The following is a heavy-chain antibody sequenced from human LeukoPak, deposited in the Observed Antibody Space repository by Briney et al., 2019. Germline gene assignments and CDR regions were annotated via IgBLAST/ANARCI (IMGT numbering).Heavy chain of an antibody. D-gene: IGHD3-22*01. CDR3: ARDSRGYSSNWFDP. V-gene: IGHV4-61*01. J-gene: IGHJ5*02. CDR1: GGSISSGSHY. Sequence: SETLSLTCTVSGGSISSGSHYWSWIRQPPGKGLEWIGYIYYSGSTNNNPSLKSRVTISVDTSKNQFSLKLSSVTAADTAVYYCARDSRGYSSNWFDPWGQGTLVTVSS. CDR2: IYYSGST.